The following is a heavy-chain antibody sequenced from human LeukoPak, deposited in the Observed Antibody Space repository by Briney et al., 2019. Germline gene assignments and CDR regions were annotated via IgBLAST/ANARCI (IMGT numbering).Heavy chain of an antibody. V-gene: IGHV3-21*01. Sequence: GGSLRLSCAASGFTFSSYWMSWVRQAPGKGLEWVSSISSSSSYIYYADSVKGRFTISRDNAKNSLYLQMNSLRAEDTAVYYCARDKRQRYFDWLLAGWFDPWGQGTLVTVSS. D-gene: IGHD3-9*01. J-gene: IGHJ5*02. CDR1: GFTFSSYW. CDR3: ARDKRQRYFDWLLAGWFDP. CDR2: ISSSSSYI.